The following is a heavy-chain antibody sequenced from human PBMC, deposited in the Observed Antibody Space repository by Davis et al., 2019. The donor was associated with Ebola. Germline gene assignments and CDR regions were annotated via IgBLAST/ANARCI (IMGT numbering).Heavy chain of an antibody. Sequence: MPGGSLRLSCSVSGDSLSGFYWSWIRQTPGKGLEWIGYIYYTGRVEYNPPLQSRVTISIDTSESRFSLKLTSVTPADTAVYYCAHLGPQRYCSGGGCHGYLDYWGQGTLVTVSS. J-gene: IGHJ4*02. D-gene: IGHD2-15*01. V-gene: IGHV4-59*01. CDR2: IYYTGRV. CDR3: AHLGPQRYCSGGGCHGYLDY. CDR1: GDSLSGFY.